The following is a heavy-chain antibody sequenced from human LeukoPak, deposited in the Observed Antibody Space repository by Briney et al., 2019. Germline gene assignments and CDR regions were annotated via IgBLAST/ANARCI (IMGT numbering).Heavy chain of an antibody. J-gene: IGHJ3*02. Sequence: RGSLRLSCAASGFTFDDYAMHWVRQAPGKGLEWVSLISWDGGSTYYADSVKGRFTISRDNSKNSLYLQMNSLRAEDMALYYCAKGHDYGAFDIWGQGTMVTVSS. CDR3: AKGHDYGAFDI. CDR2: ISWDGGST. CDR1: GFTFDDYA. D-gene: IGHD4-17*01. V-gene: IGHV3-43D*03.